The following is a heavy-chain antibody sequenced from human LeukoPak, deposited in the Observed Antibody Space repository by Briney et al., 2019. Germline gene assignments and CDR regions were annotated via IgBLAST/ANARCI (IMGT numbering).Heavy chain of an antibody. Sequence: KPSETLSLTCTVSGGSISSYYWSWIRQPAGKGLEWIGRIYTSGSTNYNPSLKSRVTMSVDTSKNQFSLKLSSVTAADTAVYYCAGRTAVAGTGYFDYWGQGTLVTVSS. D-gene: IGHD6-19*01. CDR2: IYTSGST. CDR3: AGRTAVAGTGYFDY. V-gene: IGHV4-4*07. CDR1: GGSISSYY. J-gene: IGHJ4*02.